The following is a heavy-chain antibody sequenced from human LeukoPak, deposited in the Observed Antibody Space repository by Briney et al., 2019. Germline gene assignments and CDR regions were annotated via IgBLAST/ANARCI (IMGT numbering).Heavy chain of an antibody. CDR2: IYYSGST. Sequence: PSETLSLTCTVSGGSISSGGYYWSWVRQHRGKGMEWIGYIYYSGSTYYNPSLKSRVTISVDTSKNQFSLKLSSVTAADTAVYYCARRPRSALAYSGRSKWGYFDYWGQGTLVTVSS. CDR3: ARRPRSALAYSGRSKWGYFDY. D-gene: IGHD5-12*01. J-gene: IGHJ4*02. CDR1: GGSISSGGYY. V-gene: IGHV4-31*03.